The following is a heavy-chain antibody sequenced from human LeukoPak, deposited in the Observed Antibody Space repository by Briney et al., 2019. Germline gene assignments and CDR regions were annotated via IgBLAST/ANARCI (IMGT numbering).Heavy chain of an antibody. CDR1: GYSISSGAYY. Sequence: SETLSLTCTVSGYSISSGAYYWSWIRQRPGKGLEWIGYIYYTGTTYYNPSLESRATMSVDTSKNQFSLELRSVTAADTAVYFCARDLRFGDPNYYGMDVWGQRTTVTVSS. J-gene: IGHJ6*02. D-gene: IGHD3-16*01. V-gene: IGHV4-31*03. CDR3: ARDLRFGDPNYYGMDV. CDR2: IYYTGTT.